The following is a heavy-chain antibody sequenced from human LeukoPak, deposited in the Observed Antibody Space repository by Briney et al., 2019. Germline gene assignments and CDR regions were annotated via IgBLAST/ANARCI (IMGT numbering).Heavy chain of an antibody. D-gene: IGHD3-3*01. CDR2: ISAYNVNT. J-gene: IGHJ5*02. V-gene: IGHV1-18*01. Sequence: ASVTVSCTASGYTFTNYGISWVRQAPGQGLEWMGWISAYNVNTNYAQKLQGRVTMTTDTSTSTAYMELRSLRSDDTAVYYCARFRLHDFWSGYYTEHNWFDPWGQGTLVTVSS. CDR1: GYTFTNYG. CDR3: ARFRLHDFWSGYYTEHNWFDP.